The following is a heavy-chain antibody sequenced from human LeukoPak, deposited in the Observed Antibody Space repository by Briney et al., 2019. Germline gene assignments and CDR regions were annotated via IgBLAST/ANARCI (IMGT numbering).Heavy chain of an antibody. J-gene: IGHJ4*02. Sequence: GGSLRLSCAASGFTFGSHGMHWVRQAPGKGLEWVAVISYDGSNKYYADSVKGRFTISRDNSKNTLYLQMNSLRAEDTAVYYCAKDHPLFSFDYWGQGTLVTVSS. CDR3: AKDHPLFSFDY. V-gene: IGHV3-30*18. CDR1: GFTFGSHG. CDR2: ISYDGSNK.